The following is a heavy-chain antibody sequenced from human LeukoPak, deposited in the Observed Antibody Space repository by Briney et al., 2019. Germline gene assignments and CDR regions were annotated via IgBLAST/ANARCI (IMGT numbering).Heavy chain of an antibody. CDR1: GYTFTTYY. J-gene: IGHJ6*03. CDR2: INPNSGGT. D-gene: IGHD4-23*01. CDR3: ARGRVSTVVNGDYYYMDV. V-gene: IGHV1-2*02. Sequence: ASVKVSCKASGYTFTTYYIHWVRQAPGQGLEWMGWINPNSGGTNYAQRFQGRVTMTRDTSISTAYMELSSLRSEDTAVYYCARGRVSTVVNGDYYYMDVWGKGTTVTVSS.